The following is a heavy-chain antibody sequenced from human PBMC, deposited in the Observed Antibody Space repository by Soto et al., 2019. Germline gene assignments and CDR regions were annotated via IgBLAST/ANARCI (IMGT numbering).Heavy chain of an antibody. J-gene: IGHJ3*02. CDR2: ISAYNGNT. D-gene: IGHD2-2*01. CDR3: ARGNCSSTSCSSDAFDI. CDR1: GYTFTSYG. Sequence: ASVKVSCKASGYTFTSYGISWVRQAPGQGLEWMGWISAYNGNTNYAQKLQGRVTMTTDTSTSTAYMELRSLRSDDTAVYYCARGNCSSTSCSSDAFDIWGQGTMVTVSS. V-gene: IGHV1-18*01.